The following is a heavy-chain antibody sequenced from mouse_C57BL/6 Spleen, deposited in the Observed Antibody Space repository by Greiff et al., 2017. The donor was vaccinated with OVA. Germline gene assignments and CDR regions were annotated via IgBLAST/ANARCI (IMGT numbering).Heavy chain of an antibody. CDR2: INPNNGGT. Sequence: EVKLMESGPEPVKPGASVKISCKASGYTFTDYYMNWVKQSHGKSLEWIGDINPNNGGTSYNQKFKGKATLTVDKSSSTAYMELRSLTSEDSAVYYCARSGDDGYYVLAYWGQGTLVTVSA. D-gene: IGHD2-3*01. CDR3: ARSGDDGYYVLAY. V-gene: IGHV1-26*01. J-gene: IGHJ3*01. CDR1: GYTFTDYY.